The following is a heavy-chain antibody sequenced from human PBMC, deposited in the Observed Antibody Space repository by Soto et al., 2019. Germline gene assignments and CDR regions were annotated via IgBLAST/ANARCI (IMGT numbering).Heavy chain of an antibody. CDR2: ISATGGGT. J-gene: IGHJ6*02. Sequence: VGSLRLSCAASGFKFSNYAMSWVRQAPGKGLEWVSLISATGGGTYYADSVKGRFTISRDNSHNTLYLQVHSLTAEDTAVYYCAKDRRAGGNSAFYFDFWGQGTTVTVSS. CDR1: GFKFSNYA. V-gene: IGHV3-23*01. CDR3: AKDRRAGGNSAFYFDF. D-gene: IGHD3-16*01.